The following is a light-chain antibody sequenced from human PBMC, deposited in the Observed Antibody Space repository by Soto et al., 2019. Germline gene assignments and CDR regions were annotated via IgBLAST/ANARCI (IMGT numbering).Light chain of an antibody. CDR2: GAS. CDR1: QSVSSSD. J-gene: IGKJ4*01. V-gene: IGKV3-20*01. CDR3: QQDGSSPLT. Sequence: EIVLTQSPGTLSLSPGERATLSCRASQSVSSSDLAWYQQKPGQAPRLLIDGASRRATGIPDRFSGSGSGTDFTLTISRLEPEDFAVYYCQQDGSSPLTFGGGTKVEIK.